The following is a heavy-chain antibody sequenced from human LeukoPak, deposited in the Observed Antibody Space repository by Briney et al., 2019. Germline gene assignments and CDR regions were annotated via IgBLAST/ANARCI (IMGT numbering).Heavy chain of an antibody. CDR1: GFTFSSYW. V-gene: IGHV3-74*01. Sequence: SGGSLRLSCAASGFTFSSYWMHWVRQAPGKGLVWVSRINSDGSSTSYADSMKGRFTISRDNAKNTLYLPMNSLRAEDTAVYYCAIECSFGRANDYWCQGTLVTVSS. CDR3: AIECSFGRANDY. D-gene: IGHD3-3*02. CDR2: INSDGSST. J-gene: IGHJ4*02.